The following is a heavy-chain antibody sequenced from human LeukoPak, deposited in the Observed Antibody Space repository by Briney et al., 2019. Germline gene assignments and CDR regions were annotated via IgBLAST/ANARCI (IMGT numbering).Heavy chain of an antibody. J-gene: IGHJ4*02. V-gene: IGHV4-61*01. CDR3: ARDRPPGLTAS. CDR2: IHYSGNT. CDR1: GASVSSGSYY. Sequence: SETLSLTCTVSGASVSSGSYYWSWIRQPPGKGLEWIGDIHYSGNTKYNPSLRSRVTISVDTSKNQFSLKLNSVTAADTAVYYCARDRPPGLTASWGQGILVTVSS. D-gene: IGHD1-14*01.